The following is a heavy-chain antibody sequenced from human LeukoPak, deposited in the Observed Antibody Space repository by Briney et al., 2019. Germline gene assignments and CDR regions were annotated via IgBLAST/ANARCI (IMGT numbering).Heavy chain of an antibody. CDR3: AKDLSRSYGDYGTSSPFDL. D-gene: IGHD4-17*01. J-gene: IGHJ3*01. CDR2: FSGSRGST. Sequence: GGSLRLSCAASGFSFDTYAMNWVRQAPGKGLEWVSGFSGSRGSTYYADSVKGRFTISRDNSKSTLYLQMNSLRAEDTAVYYCAKDLSRSYGDYGTSSPFDLWGQGTLVIVSS. CDR1: GFSFDTYA. V-gene: IGHV3-23*01.